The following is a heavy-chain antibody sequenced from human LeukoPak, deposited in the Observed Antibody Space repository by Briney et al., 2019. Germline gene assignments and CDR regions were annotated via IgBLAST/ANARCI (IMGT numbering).Heavy chain of an antibody. CDR2: INHSGST. CDR1: GGSFSGYY. V-gene: IGHV4-34*01. J-gene: IGHJ5*02. Sequence: SETLCLTCAVYGGSFSGYYWSWIRQPPGKGLEWIGEINHSGSTNYNPSLKSRVTISVDPSKNQFSLKLSSVTAADTAVYYCARIRLYSSSWYVANWFDPWGQGTLVTVSS. D-gene: IGHD6-13*01. CDR3: ARIRLYSSSWYVANWFDP.